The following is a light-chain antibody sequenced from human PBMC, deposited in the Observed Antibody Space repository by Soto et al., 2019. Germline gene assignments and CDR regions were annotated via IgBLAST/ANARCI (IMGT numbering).Light chain of an antibody. CDR2: DAA. V-gene: IGKV1-33*01. CDR3: QQFDSVPCT. CDR1: QDIKNY. J-gene: IGKJ2*02. Sequence: IQMTQSPSSLSASVGDRITITCQASQDIKNYVIWYQHKPGKAPKLLIYDAASLGTGVSSRFSGSGSGTHFTLAISILQPEDIATYYCQQFDSVPCTFRQGTKLEIK.